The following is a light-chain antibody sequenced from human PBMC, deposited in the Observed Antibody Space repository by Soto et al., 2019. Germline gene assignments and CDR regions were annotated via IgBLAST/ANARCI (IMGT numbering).Light chain of an antibody. V-gene: IGLV2-14*01. J-gene: IGLJ1*01. Sequence: QSALTQPASVSGSPGQSITISCTGTSSDIGAYKYVSWYQHLPGKAPTVMIYEVSNRPSGVSNRFSGSKSDNTASLTISGLQAEDEADYYCTSYTSSSTLVFGTGTKLTVL. CDR2: EVS. CDR3: TSYTSSSTLV. CDR1: SSDIGAYKY.